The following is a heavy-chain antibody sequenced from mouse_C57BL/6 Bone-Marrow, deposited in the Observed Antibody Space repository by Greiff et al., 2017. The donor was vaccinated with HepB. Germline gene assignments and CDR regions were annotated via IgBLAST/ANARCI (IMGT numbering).Heavy chain of an antibody. Sequence: QVHVKQPGAELVKPGASVKMSCKASGYTFTSYWITWVKQRPGQGLEWIGDIYPGSGSTNYNEKFKSKATLTVDTSSSTAYMQLSSLTSEDSAVYYCARMPGSSYYFDDWGKGTTLTVSS. V-gene: IGHV1-55*01. CDR3: ARMPGSSYYFDD. CDR2: IYPGSGST. J-gene: IGHJ2*01. D-gene: IGHD1-1*01. CDR1: GYTFTSYW.